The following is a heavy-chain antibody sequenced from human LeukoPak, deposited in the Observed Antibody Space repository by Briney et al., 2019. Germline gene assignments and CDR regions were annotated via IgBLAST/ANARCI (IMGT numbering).Heavy chain of an antibody. CDR3: AKDPYDSSGYYFPGAFDI. Sequence: TGRSLRLSCAASGFTFSSYGMHWVRQAPGKGPEWVAVISYDGSNKYYADSVKGRFTISRDNSKNTLYLQMNSLRAEDTAVYCCAKDPYDSSGYYFPGAFDIWGQGTMVTVSS. CDR1: GFTFSSYG. D-gene: IGHD3-22*01. J-gene: IGHJ3*02. V-gene: IGHV3-30*18. CDR2: ISYDGSNK.